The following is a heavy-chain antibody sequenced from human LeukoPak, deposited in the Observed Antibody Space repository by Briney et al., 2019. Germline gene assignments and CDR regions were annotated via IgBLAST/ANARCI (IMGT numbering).Heavy chain of an antibody. J-gene: IGHJ4*02. V-gene: IGHV1-2*02. CDR3: ARAGHDSSGYSFRLDY. D-gene: IGHD3-22*01. CDR2: INPSSGDT. Sequence: ASVTVSCKTSGYTFAGPHIHWVRQAPGQGLEWMGWINPSSGDTKYAQNFQDRVIMSRDTSISTAYMDLSRLSSDDTAIYYCARAGHDSSGYSFRLDYWGQGTLVTVSS. CDR1: GYTFAGPH.